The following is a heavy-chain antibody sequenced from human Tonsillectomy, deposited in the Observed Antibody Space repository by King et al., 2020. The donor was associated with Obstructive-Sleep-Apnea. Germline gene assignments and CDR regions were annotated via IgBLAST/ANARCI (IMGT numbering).Heavy chain of an antibody. CDR1: GFNFSDYY. CDR3: ARELGVAGHWSFDL. J-gene: IGHJ2*01. V-gene: IGHV3-11*06. Sequence: VQLVESGGGLVKPGGSLRLSCTASGFNFSDYYMNWIRQAPGKGLEWISYISSTSHYTNYADSVKGRFTISRDNAKKSLSLEMNTLRAEDTAVYYCARELGVAGHWSFDLWGRGTLVTFSS. CDR2: ISSTSHYT. D-gene: IGHD6-19*01.